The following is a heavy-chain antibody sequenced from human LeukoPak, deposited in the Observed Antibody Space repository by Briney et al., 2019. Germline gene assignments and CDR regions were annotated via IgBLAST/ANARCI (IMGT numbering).Heavy chain of an antibody. D-gene: IGHD6-19*01. Sequence: PGRSLRLSCAASGFTFDDYAMHWVRQAPGKGLEWVSGNSWNSGSMGYADSVKGRFTISRDNAKNSLYLQMNSLRAEDMALYYCAKGRGLVLDWYFDLWGRGTLVTVSS. V-gene: IGHV3-9*03. CDR2: NSWNSGSM. CDR1: GFTFDDYA. CDR3: AKGRGLVLDWYFDL. J-gene: IGHJ2*01.